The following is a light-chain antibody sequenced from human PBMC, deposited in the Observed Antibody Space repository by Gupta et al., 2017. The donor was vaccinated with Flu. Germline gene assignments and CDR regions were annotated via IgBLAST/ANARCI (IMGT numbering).Light chain of an antibody. Sequence: VTIYCPGGSANIGNSYVYWYQQHPRTAPKHLIYENNKRQAEWAERVSGSKSGTTATLGITGVPTGDEDDYYCGAWEGGRSGAWVFGGGTKLTVL. CDR1: SANIGNSY. CDR3: GAWEGGRSGAWV. CDR2: ENN. J-gene: IGLJ3*02. V-gene: IGLV1-51*02.